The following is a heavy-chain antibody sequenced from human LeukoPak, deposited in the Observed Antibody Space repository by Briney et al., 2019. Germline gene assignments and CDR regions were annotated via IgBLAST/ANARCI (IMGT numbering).Heavy chain of an antibody. Sequence: SETLSLTCTVSDGSISNYYWSWIRQPPGTGLEWIAYIDYRGSTTYNPSLKSRVTISVDTSRNQFSLKLSSVTAADTAVYYCARSRSGYSYDHATFDIWGQGTMVTVSS. V-gene: IGHV4-59*01. CDR1: DGSISNYY. CDR3: ARSRSGYSYDHATFDI. D-gene: IGHD5-18*01. CDR2: IDYRGST. J-gene: IGHJ3*02.